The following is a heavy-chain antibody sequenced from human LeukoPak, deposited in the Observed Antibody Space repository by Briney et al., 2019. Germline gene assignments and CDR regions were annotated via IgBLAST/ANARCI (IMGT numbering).Heavy chain of an antibody. V-gene: IGHV3-23*01. J-gene: IGHJ5*02. CDR3: AKLAQYQLLKDWFDP. D-gene: IGHD2-2*01. CDR1: GFTFSSYA. CDR2: ISGSGGST. Sequence: GGSLRLSCAASGFTFSSYAMSWVRQAPGKGLEWGSAISGSGGSTYYADSVKGRFTISRDNSKNTLYLQVNSLRAEDTAVYYCAKLAQYQLLKDWFDPWGQGTLVTVSS.